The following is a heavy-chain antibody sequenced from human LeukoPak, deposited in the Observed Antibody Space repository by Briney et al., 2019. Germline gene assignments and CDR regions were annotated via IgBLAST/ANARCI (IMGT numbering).Heavy chain of an antibody. CDR2: IKSKTDGGTA. Sequence: GGSLRLSCAASGFTFSNAWMSWVRQAPGKGLEWVGRIKSKTDGGTADYHAAPVKGRFTISRDDSKNTLYLQMSSLKTEDTAVYYCTTYYDGESTEYFQHWGQGTLVTVSS. J-gene: IGHJ1*01. D-gene: IGHD3-10*01. CDR1: GFTFSNAW. V-gene: IGHV3-15*01. CDR3: TTYYDGESTEYFQH.